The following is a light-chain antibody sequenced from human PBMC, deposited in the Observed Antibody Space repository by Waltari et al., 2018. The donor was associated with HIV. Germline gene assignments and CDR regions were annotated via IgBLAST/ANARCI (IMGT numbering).Light chain of an antibody. Sequence: QSPLTQPASVSGSPGQSITISCTGTSSDVGGYNYVSWYQQHPGKAPKLIIYEVSNRPSGVSNRFSGSKSGNTASLTISGLQADDEAHYYCSSYTSSTTYVFGTGTKVTVL. CDR1: SSDVGGYNY. CDR3: SSYTSSTTYV. CDR2: EVS. J-gene: IGLJ1*01. V-gene: IGLV2-14*01.